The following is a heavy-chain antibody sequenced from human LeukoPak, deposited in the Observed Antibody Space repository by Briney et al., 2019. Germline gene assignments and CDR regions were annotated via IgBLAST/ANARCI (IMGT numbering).Heavy chain of an antibody. D-gene: IGHD5-12*01. CDR3: TTDVATVNDY. CDR1: GFTFSNAR. V-gene: IGHV3-15*01. CDR2: IKSKNEDGTT. Sequence: GVSVTLSCAASGFTFSNARMSWVRQAPGKGREWVGYIKSKNEDGTTDYAAPVKGRFHISRDDSKNTMYLQMNSRKTEDTAVYYCTTDVATVNDYWGQRTLVTVSS. J-gene: IGHJ4*02.